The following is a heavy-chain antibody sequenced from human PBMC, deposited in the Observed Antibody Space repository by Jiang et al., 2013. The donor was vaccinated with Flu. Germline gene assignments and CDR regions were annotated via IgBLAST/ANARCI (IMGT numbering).Heavy chain of an antibody. CDR1: GDSVSSNSAA. J-gene: IGHJ4*02. V-gene: IGHV6-1*01. D-gene: IGHD6-13*01. CDR3: ARAGGPDSSWYFDY. Sequence: SQTLSLTCAISGDSVSSNSAAWNWIRQSPSRGLEWLGRTYYRSKWYNDYAVSVKSRITVNPGTAKNQFSLQLNSVTPEDTAVYYCARAGGPDSSWYFDYWGQGTLVTVSS. CDR2: TYYRSKWYN.